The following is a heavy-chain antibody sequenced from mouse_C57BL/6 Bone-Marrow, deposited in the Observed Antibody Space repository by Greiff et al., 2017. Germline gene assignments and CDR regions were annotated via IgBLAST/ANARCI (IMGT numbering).Heavy chain of an antibody. CDR1: GFTFSSYG. CDR2: ISSGGSYT. J-gene: IGHJ3*01. CDR3: ARAYYCGSWFAY. V-gene: IGHV5-6*01. Sequence: EVQLVESGGDLVKPGGSLKLSCAASGFTFSSYGMSWVRQTPDKRLEWVATISSGGSYTYYPDRVKGRFTISRDNAKNTLYLQMRSLKSEDTARYYCARAYYCGSWFAYWGQGTLVTVSA. D-gene: IGHD1-1*02.